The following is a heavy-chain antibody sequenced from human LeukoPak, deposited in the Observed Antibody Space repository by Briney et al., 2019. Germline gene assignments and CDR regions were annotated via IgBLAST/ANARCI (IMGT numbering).Heavy chain of an antibody. V-gene: IGHV4-59*01. CDR3: ARAQQLVRFDL. J-gene: IGHJ2*01. Sequence: SETLSLTCTVSGGSISSYYWSWIRQPPGKGLEWIGYIYYSGSTNYNPSLKSRVTISVDTSKNQFSLKLSSVTAADTAVYYCARAQQLVRFDLWDRGTLVTVSS. CDR2: IYYSGST. CDR1: GGSISSYY. D-gene: IGHD6-13*01.